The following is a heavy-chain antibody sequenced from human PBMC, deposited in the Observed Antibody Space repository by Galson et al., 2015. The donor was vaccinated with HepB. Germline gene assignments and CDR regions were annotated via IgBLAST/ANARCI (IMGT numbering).Heavy chain of an antibody. Sequence: CAISGDSVSSNSVAWNWIRQSPSRGLEWLGRTYYRSKWYSDYALSVKSRITINPDTSKNHFSLQLKNVTPEDTAVYYCARVVAAGHFDSWGQGTLVTVSS. J-gene: IGHJ4*02. CDR3: ARVVAAGHFDS. CDR1: GDSVSSNSVA. CDR2: TYYRSKWYS. V-gene: IGHV6-1*01. D-gene: IGHD2-2*01.